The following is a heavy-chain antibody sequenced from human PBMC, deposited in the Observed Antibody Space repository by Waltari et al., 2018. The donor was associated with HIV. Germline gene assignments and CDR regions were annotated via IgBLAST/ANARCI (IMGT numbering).Heavy chain of an antibody. V-gene: IGHV1-46*03. CDR1: GYTFTRYY. D-gene: IGHD4-17*01. Sequence: QVQLVQSGAEVKKPGASVKVSCKASGYTFTRYYIHWVRQAPGQGLEWMGCINPRGGSTTYAQKFQCRVTMTTDTSTSTVYMDLSSLRSEDTAVYYCARGRDGDYDSWGQGTLVTVSS. J-gene: IGHJ5*01. CDR2: INPRGGST. CDR3: ARGRDGDYDS.